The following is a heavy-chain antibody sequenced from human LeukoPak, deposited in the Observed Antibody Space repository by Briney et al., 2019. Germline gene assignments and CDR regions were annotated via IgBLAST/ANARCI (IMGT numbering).Heavy chain of an antibody. Sequence: ASVKVSCKASEGTFSSYAISWVRQAPGQGLEWMGGIIPVFGTSNYAQKFQGRVTITADESTRTAYMELSRLRSEDTAVYYCARVTGGRYCSTTSCYMRGWFDPWGQGTLVTVSS. J-gene: IGHJ5*02. V-gene: IGHV1-69*13. CDR1: EGTFSSYA. CDR2: IIPVFGTS. CDR3: ARVTGGRYCSTTSCYMRGWFDP. D-gene: IGHD2-2*02.